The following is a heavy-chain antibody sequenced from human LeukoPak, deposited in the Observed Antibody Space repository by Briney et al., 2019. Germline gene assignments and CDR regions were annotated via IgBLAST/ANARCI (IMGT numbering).Heavy chain of an antibody. D-gene: IGHD1-20*01. CDR1: GYTFTGYY. CDR2: INPNSGGT. J-gene: IGHJ4*02. Sequence: ASVKVSCKASGYTFTGYYMHWVRQAPGQGLEWMGRINPNSGGTNYAQKLQGRVTMTTDTSTSTAYMELRSLRSDDTAVYYCARDLRGGYNWNYAGYWGQGTLVTVSS. CDR3: ARDLRGGYNWNYAGY. V-gene: IGHV1-2*06.